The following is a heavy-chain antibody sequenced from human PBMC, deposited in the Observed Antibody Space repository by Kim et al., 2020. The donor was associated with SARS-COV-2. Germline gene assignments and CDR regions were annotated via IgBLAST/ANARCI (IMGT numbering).Heavy chain of an antibody. CDR1: GGSVSSGSYY. V-gene: IGHV4-61*01. Sequence: SETLSLTCTVSGGSVSSGSYYWSWIRQPPGKGLEWIGYIYYSGSTNYNPSLKSRVTISVDTSKNQFSLKLSSVTAADTAVYYCARDIVVVAAAVGRNYYG. D-gene: IGHD2-15*01. CDR3: ARDIVVVAAAVGRNYYG. J-gene: IGHJ6*01. CDR2: IYYSGST.